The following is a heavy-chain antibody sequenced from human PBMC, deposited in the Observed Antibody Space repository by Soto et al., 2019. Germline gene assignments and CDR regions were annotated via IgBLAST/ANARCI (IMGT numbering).Heavy chain of an antibody. D-gene: IGHD3-22*01. Sequence: QVQLQESGPGLVKPSQTLSLTCTVSGGSISSGGYYWSWIRQHPGKGLEWIGYIYYSGSTYYNPSLKSRVTILVDTSKNQFSLKLSYVTAADTSLYLRARGYSSGSYNMFDPWGQGTLVTVSS. CDR1: GGSISSGGYY. CDR2: IYYSGST. CDR3: ARGYSSGSYNMFDP. J-gene: IGHJ5*02. V-gene: IGHV4-31*03.